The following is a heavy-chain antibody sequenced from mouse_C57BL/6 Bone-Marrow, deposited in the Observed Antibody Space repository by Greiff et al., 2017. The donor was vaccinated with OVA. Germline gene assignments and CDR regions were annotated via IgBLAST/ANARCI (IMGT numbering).Heavy chain of an antibody. Sequence: DVQLQQSGAELVRPGASVKLSCTASGFNIKDDYMHWVKQRPEQGLEWIGWIDPENGDTEYASKFQGKATITADTSSNTAYLQLSSLTSEYTAVYYCTSYGNFDYWGQGTTLTVSS. CDR1: GFNIKDDY. CDR3: TSYGNFDY. J-gene: IGHJ2*01. CDR2: IDPENGDT. V-gene: IGHV14-4*01. D-gene: IGHD2-1*01.